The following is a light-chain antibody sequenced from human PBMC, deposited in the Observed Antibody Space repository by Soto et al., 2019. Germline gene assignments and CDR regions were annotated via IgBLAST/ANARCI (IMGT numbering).Light chain of an antibody. J-gene: IGKJ4*01. V-gene: IGKV3-15*01. CDR2: GAS. Sequence: EIVMTQSPDTLSVSPGERATLSCRASQSVWSDLAWYQQKSGQAPSLLIYGASTRATGIPARFSGRWSGTEFSLTISSLQSEDFAVYYCQQYNKWPLTFGGGTKVEIK. CDR3: QQYNKWPLT. CDR1: QSVWSD.